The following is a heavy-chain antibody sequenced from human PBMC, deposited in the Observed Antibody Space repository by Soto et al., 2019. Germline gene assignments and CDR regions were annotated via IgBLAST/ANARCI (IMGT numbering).Heavy chain of an antibody. CDR2: INPIGGST. CDR1: GYTFTSYH. J-gene: IGHJ3*02. Sequence: VASLTVSCTASGYTFTSYHMHWVRQAPGQGLEWMGMINPIGGSTNYAQKFQGRVTMTRDTSTSTVYMELSSLRSEDTAVYYCARALNYYDALDIWGQGTMVNVSS. D-gene: IGHD1-26*01. CDR3: ARALNYYDALDI. V-gene: IGHV1-46*01.